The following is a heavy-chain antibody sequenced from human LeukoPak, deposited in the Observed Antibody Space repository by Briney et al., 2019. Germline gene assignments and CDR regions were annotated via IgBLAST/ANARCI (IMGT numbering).Heavy chain of an antibody. V-gene: IGHV3-23*01. D-gene: IGHD3-9*01. Sequence: GGSLRLSCAASGFTFSSYEMNWVRQAPGKGLEWVSAISASDSGTFYADSVKGRFTISRDNSKDTLYLHMNNLRVEDTALYYCAKDFDPGYYYGMDVWGQGTTVTVSS. CDR2: ISASDSGT. CDR3: AKDFDPGYYYGMDV. CDR1: GFTFSSYE. J-gene: IGHJ6*02.